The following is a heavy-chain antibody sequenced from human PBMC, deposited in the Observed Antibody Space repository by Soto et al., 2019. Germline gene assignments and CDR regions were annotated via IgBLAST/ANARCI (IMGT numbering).Heavy chain of an antibody. V-gene: IGHV1-18*01. Sequence: QVQLVQSGAEVKKPGASVKVSCKASGYTFTSYGITWVRQAPGQGLEWLGWINGYNGNTNYAQKLQGRVTMTTDTATSTGYMGRRSLRSDDTGVYDCAGMGDVPYYYYGMDVWGQGTTVTVS. J-gene: IGHJ6*02. CDR3: AGMGDVPYYYYGMDV. D-gene: IGHD3-16*01. CDR1: GYTFTSYG. CDR2: INGYNGNT.